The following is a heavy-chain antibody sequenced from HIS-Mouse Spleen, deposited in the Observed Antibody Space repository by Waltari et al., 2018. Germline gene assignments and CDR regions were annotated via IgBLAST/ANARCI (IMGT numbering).Heavy chain of an antibody. CDR3: ARVNSSSWYWVDY. D-gene: IGHD6-13*01. CDR1: GGSISSSSYY. J-gene: IGHJ4*02. Sequence: QLQLQESGPGLVKPSETLSLTCTVSGGSISSSSYYWGWIRQPPGKGLEWIGSIYYSGSTYSNPSLKSRVTISVDTSKNQFSLKLSSVTAADTAVYYCARVNSSSWYWVDYWGQGTLVTVSS. V-gene: IGHV4-39*07. CDR2: IYYSGST.